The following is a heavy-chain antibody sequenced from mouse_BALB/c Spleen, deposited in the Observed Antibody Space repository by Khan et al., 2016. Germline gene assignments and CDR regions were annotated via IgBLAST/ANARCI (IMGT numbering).Heavy chain of an antibody. CDR2: INPYHDNT. CDR1: GYTFTNYV. J-gene: IGHJ1*01. CDR3: ARNNTSAGWYWDA. Sequence: VQLQQSGPEVVKPGASVKMSCKTSGYTFTNYVMHWVKQKPGQGLEWIGYINPYHDNTRYNEKFKGKATLTSDKSSSTVYLEISSLTTEDSAVYYAARNNTSAGWYWDAWGAGTTFTVSS. V-gene: IGHV1S136*01. D-gene: IGHD6-1*01.